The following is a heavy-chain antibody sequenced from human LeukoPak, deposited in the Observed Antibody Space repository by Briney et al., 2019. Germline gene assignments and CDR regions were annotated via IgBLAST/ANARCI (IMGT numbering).Heavy chain of an antibody. D-gene: IGHD3-22*01. Sequence: SETLSLTCAVYGGSFSGYYWSWIRQPPGKGLEWIGEINHSGSTNYSPSLKSRVTISVDTSKSQFSLKLSSVTAADTAVYYCARSGMIVVVMDYWGQGTLVTVSS. CDR3: ARSGMIVVVMDY. CDR1: GGSFSGYY. V-gene: IGHV4-34*01. J-gene: IGHJ4*02. CDR2: INHSGST.